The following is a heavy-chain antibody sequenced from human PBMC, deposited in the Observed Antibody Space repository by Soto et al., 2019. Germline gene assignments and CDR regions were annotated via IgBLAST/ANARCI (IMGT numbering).Heavy chain of an antibody. CDR1: GFTFRNYW. CDR3: TRDVNGGFDS. CDR2: INSDGSTT. D-gene: IGHD1-1*01. V-gene: IGHV3-74*01. J-gene: IGHJ4*02. Sequence: PGGSLRLSCAASGFTFRNYWMHWVRQAPGKGLVWVANINSDGSTTFYADSVKGRFTISRDNAKNTLYVQMGSLRPEDAAVYYCTRDVNGGFDSWGQGTLVTVSS.